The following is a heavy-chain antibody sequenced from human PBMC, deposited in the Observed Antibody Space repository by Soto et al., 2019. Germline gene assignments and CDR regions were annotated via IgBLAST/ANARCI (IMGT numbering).Heavy chain of an antibody. CDR3: ARGFRDPSFSGFDY. D-gene: IGHD2-21*02. CDR1: GYTFTNYP. CDR2: ISAVDGQI. Sequence: QVQLVQSGTEVRQPGASVKLSCRASGYTFTNYPLHWVRQAPGQRPQWLGWISAVDGQIKYSQKFQGRVTLTTDTSASTTYMELSSLRSDDTAMYYCARGFRDPSFSGFDYWGQGALVTVSS. V-gene: IGHV1-3*01. J-gene: IGHJ4*02.